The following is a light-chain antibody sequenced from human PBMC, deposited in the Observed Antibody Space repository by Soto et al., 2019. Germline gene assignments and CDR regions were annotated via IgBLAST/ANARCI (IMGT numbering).Light chain of an antibody. V-gene: IGKV3-20*01. CDR3: QQYRDLPQT. CDR2: NSS. CDR1: QSVRSNY. J-gene: IGKJ1*01. Sequence: EIVLTQSPDTLSLSPGERATLSCRASQSVRSNYLAWYQQKPGQAPRLLIYNSSTRATGIPDRFSGSVSGTEFTLTISRLEPEDFALYYCQQYRDLPQTFGQGTQVEIK.